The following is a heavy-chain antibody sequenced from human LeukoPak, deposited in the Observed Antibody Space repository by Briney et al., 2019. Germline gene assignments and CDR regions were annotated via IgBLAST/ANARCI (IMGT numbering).Heavy chain of an antibody. J-gene: IGHJ4*02. Sequence: ASVKVSCKASGYNFNSYFMRWVRQAPGQGLEWMGIINPSGGSTRYAQKFQGRVTMTRDTSTSTVYMQLSSLRSEDTAVYYCARDYYGDLRTRFDYWGQGTLVTVSS. CDR2: INPSGGST. D-gene: IGHD3-10*01. CDR3: ARDYYGDLRTRFDY. CDR1: GYNFNSYF. V-gene: IGHV1-46*02.